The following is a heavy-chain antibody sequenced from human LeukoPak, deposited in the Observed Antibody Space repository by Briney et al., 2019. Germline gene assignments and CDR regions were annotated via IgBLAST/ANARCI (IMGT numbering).Heavy chain of an antibody. Sequence: GGSLRLSCAASGFTFGTYWMSWVRQAPGKGLEWVASVKQDGSETYYVDSVKGRFTISRDNAKNSLYLQMNSLRAEDTAVYYCARDRATYWGQGTLVTVSS. CDR2: VKQDGSET. CDR1: GFTFGTYW. V-gene: IGHV3-7*01. J-gene: IGHJ4*02. CDR3: ARDRATY.